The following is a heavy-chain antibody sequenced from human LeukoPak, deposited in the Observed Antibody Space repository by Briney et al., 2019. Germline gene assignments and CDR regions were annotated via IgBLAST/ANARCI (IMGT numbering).Heavy chain of an antibody. J-gene: IGHJ5*02. CDR2: VYSSGST. V-gene: IGHV4-4*07. CDR1: GGSISGYY. D-gene: IGHD6-13*01. Sequence: KPSETLSLTCTVSGGSISGYYWSWIRQPAGKGLEWIGRVYSSGSTNYNPSFESRVTMSVDTSKNQISLRLSSVTAADTAVYYCARGSPSTAAVPASWGQGTLVTVSS. CDR3: ARGSPSTAAVPAS.